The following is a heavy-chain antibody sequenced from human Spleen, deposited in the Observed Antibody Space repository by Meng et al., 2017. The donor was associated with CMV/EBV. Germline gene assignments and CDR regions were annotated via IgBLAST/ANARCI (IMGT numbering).Heavy chain of an antibody. CDR3: ARVVAARRDDALDI. J-gene: IGHJ3*02. V-gene: IGHV3-74*01. D-gene: IGHD2-15*01. CDR1: GFMFNRHW. CDR2: INGDGRIT. Sequence: GESLKISCAASGFMFNRHWINWVRQAPGKGLEWVSHINGDGRITTYAESVEGRFTISRDNAENTVYLQMNGLRDEDTAVYYCARVVAARRDDALDIWGQGTTVTVSS.